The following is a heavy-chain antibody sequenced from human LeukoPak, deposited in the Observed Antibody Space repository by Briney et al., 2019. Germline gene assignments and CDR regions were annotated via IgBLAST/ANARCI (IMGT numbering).Heavy chain of an antibody. Sequence: ASVKVSCKASGYTFTSYGISWVRQAPGQGLEWMGWISAYNGNTNYAQKLQGRVTMTTDTSTSTAYMELRSLGTEDTAAYYCAKGSYYDSSGSFYFDYWGQGTLVTVSS. J-gene: IGHJ4*02. V-gene: IGHV1-18*01. CDR3: AKGSYYDSSGSFYFDY. D-gene: IGHD3-22*01. CDR1: GYTFTSYG. CDR2: ISAYNGNT.